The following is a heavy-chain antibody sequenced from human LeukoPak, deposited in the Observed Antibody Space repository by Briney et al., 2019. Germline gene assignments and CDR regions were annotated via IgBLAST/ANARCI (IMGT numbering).Heavy chain of an antibody. CDR1: GGSISSYY. CDR3: ARGDYGDRFDY. J-gene: IGHJ4*02. D-gene: IGHD4-17*01. V-gene: IGHV4-59*01. CDR2: IYYSGST. Sequence: SETLSLTCTVSGGSISSYYWSWIRQPPGKGLEWIGYIYYSGSTNYNPSLKSRVTISVDTSKNQFSLKLSSVTAGDTAVYYCARGDYGDRFDYWGQGTLVTVSS.